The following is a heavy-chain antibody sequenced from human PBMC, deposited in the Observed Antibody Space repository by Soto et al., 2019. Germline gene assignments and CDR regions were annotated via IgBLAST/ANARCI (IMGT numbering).Heavy chain of an antibody. CDR3: ARVGRGVYGMDV. CDR2: ITSDSSTI. Sequence: EVQLVESGGGLVQPGGCLRLSCAASGFTFSSYSITWVRQAPGKGLEWFSYITSDSSTISYADSVKGRFTVSRDNAKNSLYLQMNSLRDEDTAVYYCARVGRGVYGMDVWGQGTSVTVSS. V-gene: IGHV3-48*02. CDR1: GFTFSSYS. J-gene: IGHJ6*02. D-gene: IGHD2-8*01.